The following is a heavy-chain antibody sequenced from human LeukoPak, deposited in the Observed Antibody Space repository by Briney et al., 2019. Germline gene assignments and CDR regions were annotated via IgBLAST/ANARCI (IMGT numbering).Heavy chain of an antibody. D-gene: IGHD4-17*01. Sequence: GGSLRLSCAASGFTFRSYGVHWVRQAPGKGLEWVAVIWYDGSNKYYADSVKGRFTIYRDNSKNTLYLQANSLRAEDTAVYYCARGTGDYYFDYWGQGTLVTVSS. CDR1: GFTFRSYG. CDR2: IWYDGSNK. V-gene: IGHV3-33*01. CDR3: ARGTGDYYFDY. J-gene: IGHJ4*02.